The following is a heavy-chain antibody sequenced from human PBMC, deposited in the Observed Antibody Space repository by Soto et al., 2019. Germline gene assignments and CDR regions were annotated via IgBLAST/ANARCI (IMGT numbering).Heavy chain of an antibody. CDR1: GYTFTSYG. CDR2: ISAHNGNT. D-gene: IGHD2-21*01. Sequence: QVQLVQSGAEVKKPGASVKVSCKASGYTFTSYGISWVRQAPGQGLEWMGWISAHNGNTKYAQKLQGRVTVTTDTSTTEAYMELRGLRAADTAVCYCARDLSIGLFDYWGQGTLVTVSS. V-gene: IGHV1-18*01. J-gene: IGHJ4*02. CDR3: ARDLSIGLFDY.